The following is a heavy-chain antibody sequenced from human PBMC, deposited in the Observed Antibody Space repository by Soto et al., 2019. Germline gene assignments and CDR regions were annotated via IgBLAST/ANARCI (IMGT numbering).Heavy chain of an antibody. CDR1: GYTFTSYD. Sequence: ASVKVSCKASGYTFTSYDINWVRQATGQGLEWMGWMNPNSGNTGYAQKFQGRVTMTRNTSISTAYMELSSLRSEDTAVYYCARREDTISYYYYYMDVWGKGTTVTVSS. J-gene: IGHJ6*03. D-gene: IGHD2-15*01. CDR3: ARREDTISYYYYYMDV. CDR2: MNPNSGNT. V-gene: IGHV1-8*01.